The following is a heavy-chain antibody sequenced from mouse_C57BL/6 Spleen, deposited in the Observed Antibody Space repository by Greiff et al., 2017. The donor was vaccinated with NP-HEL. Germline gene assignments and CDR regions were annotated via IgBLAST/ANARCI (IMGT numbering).Heavy chain of an antibody. D-gene: IGHD1-1*01. CDR1: GYTFTSYW. CDR2: IYPSDSET. Sequence: VQLQQPGAELVRPGSSVKLSCKASGYTFTSYWMDWVKQRPGQGLEWIGNIYPSDSETHYNQKFKDKATLTVDKSSSTAYMQLSRLTSEESAVYYCARHNYGSRGDVDYWGKGTTLTVSS. CDR3: ARHNYGSRGDVDY. V-gene: IGHV1-61*01. J-gene: IGHJ2*01.